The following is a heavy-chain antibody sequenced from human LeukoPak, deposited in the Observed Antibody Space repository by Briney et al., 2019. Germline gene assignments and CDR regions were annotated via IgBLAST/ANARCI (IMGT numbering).Heavy chain of an antibody. CDR3: AKGPITMVRGVITDNWFDP. CDR1: GFTFSSYA. D-gene: IGHD3-10*01. CDR2: ISGSGGST. Sequence: GGSLRLSCAASGFTFSSYAMSWVRQAPGKGLEWVSAISGSGGSTYYADSVKGRFTISRDSSKNTLYLQMNSLRAEDTAVYYCAKGPITMVRGVITDNWFDPWGQGTLVTVSS. V-gene: IGHV3-23*01. J-gene: IGHJ5*02.